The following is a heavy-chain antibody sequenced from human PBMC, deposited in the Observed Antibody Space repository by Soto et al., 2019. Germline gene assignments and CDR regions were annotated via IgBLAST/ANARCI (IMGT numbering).Heavy chain of an antibody. J-gene: IGHJ6*02. CDR3: ARARPLYCSSTSCSPTYYYYGMDV. V-gene: IGHV1-3*01. D-gene: IGHD2-2*01. Sequence: ASVKVSCKASGYTFTSYAMHWVRQAPGQRLEWMGWINAGNGNTKYSQKFQGRVTITRDTSASTAYMELSSLRSEDTAVYYCARARPLYCSSTSCSPTYYYYGMDVWGQGTTVTVSS. CDR1: GYTFTSYA. CDR2: INAGNGNT.